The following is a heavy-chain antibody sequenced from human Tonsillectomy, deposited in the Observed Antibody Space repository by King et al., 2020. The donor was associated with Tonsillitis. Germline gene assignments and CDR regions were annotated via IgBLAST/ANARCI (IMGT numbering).Heavy chain of an antibody. CDR2: IFSNDEK. CDR3: ARARTTFYYGMDV. V-gene: IGHV2-26*01. Sequence: VTLKESGPVLVKPTETLTLTCTVSGFSLSNTRMGVSWIRQPPGKALEWLAHIFSNDEKSYSTSLKSRLTISSDASKSQVVLTMTNMDPVDTATYYCARARTTFYYGMDVWGQGTTVTVSS. CDR1: GFSLSNTRMG. D-gene: IGHD2/OR15-2a*01. J-gene: IGHJ6*02.